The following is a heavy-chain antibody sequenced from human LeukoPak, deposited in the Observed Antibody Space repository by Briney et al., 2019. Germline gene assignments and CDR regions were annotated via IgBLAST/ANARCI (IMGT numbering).Heavy chain of an antibody. CDR2: IYYSGST. J-gene: IGHJ4*02. CDR1: GGSISSSSYY. CDR3: ARDSQMATID. V-gene: IGHV4-39*07. D-gene: IGHD5-24*01. Sequence: SETLSLTCTVSGGSISSSSYYWGWIRQPPGKGLEWIGSIYYSGSTYYNPSLKSRVTISVDTSKNQFSLKLSSVIAADTAVYYCARDSQMATIDWGQGTLVTVSS.